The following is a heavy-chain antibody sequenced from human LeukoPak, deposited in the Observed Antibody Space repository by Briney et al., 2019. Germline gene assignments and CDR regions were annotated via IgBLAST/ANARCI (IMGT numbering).Heavy chain of an antibody. Sequence: PGRSLRLSCAASGFTFSSYGMHWVRQAPGKGLEWVSSISSSSSYIYYADSVKGRFTISRDNAKNSLYLQMNSLRAEDTAVYYCASGVIGYCSGGSCYSSTGNMDVWGQGTTVTVSS. CDR2: ISSSSSYI. D-gene: IGHD2-15*01. V-gene: IGHV3-21*01. CDR3: ASGVIGYCSGGSCYSSTGNMDV. CDR1: GFTFSSYG. J-gene: IGHJ6*02.